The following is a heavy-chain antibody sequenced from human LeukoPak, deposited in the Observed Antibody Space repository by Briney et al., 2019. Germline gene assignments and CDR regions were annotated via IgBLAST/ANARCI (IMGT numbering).Heavy chain of an antibody. CDR2: IYISGSTKST. CDR1: GGSINNYY. CDR3: ARDRVGPGAWGSWFDP. D-gene: IGHD7-27*01. Sequence: SETLSLTCTVSGGSINNYYWNWIRQPAGKGLEWIGRIYISGSTKSTKYNPSLKSRVTMSVDTFKNQFSLILNSVTAADTAVYYCARDRVGPGAWGSWFDPWGQGTLVTVSS. J-gene: IGHJ5*02. V-gene: IGHV4-4*07.